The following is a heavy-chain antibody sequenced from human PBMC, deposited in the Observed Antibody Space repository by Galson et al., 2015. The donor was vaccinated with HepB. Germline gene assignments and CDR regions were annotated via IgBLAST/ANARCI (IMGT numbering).Heavy chain of an antibody. J-gene: IGHJ4*02. CDR2: MNPNSGNT. CDR1: GYTFTSYD. V-gene: IGHV1-8*01. Sequence: SCKASGYTFTSYDINWARQATGQGLEWMGWMNPNSGNTGYAQKFQGRVTMTRNTSISTAYMELSSLRSEDTAVYYCARVKGQQLPRAIDYLCQGTLVTVSS. CDR3: ARVKGQQLPRAIDY. D-gene: IGHD6-13*01.